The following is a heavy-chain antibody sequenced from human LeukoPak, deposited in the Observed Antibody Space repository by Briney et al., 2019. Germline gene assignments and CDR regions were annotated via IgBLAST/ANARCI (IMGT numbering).Heavy chain of an antibody. V-gene: IGHV4-59*01. D-gene: IGHD5-24*01. CDR3: ARTVATIPPEPFDY. CDR1: GGSISSYY. Sequence: SETLSLTCTVSGGSISSYYWSWIRQPPGKGLEWIGYIYYSGSINYNPSLKSRVTISVDTSKNQFSLKLSSVTAADTAVYYCARTVATIPPEPFDYWGQGTLVTVSS. J-gene: IGHJ4*02. CDR2: IYYSGSI.